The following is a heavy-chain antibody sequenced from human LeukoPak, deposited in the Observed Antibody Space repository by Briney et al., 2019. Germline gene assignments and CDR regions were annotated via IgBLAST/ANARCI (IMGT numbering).Heavy chain of an antibody. CDR1: GFTFSRSW. Sequence: GGSLRLSCAASGFTFSRSWMSWIRQAPGKGLGWVANILQDGTEKNYVDSVRGRPTISRDNAKNSLYLQMNSLRAEDTAVYYCARGSTSWDSWGQGTLVTVSS. CDR3: ARGSTSWDS. J-gene: IGHJ4*02. V-gene: IGHV3-7*01. D-gene: IGHD2-2*01. CDR2: ILQDGTEK.